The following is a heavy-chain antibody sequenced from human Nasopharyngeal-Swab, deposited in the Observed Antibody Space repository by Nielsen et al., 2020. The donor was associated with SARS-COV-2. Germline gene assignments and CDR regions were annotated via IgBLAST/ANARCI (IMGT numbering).Heavy chain of an antibody. J-gene: IGHJ4*02. Sequence: GESLKISCAASGFKFDENTMHWVRHTPEKGLQWVSRIDTDGTITDYADSVKGRFTISRDNAKNTLYLQMNSLRAEDTAVYYCARDVGGRDNYWGQGALVTVSS. CDR1: GFKFDENT. D-gene: IGHD2-15*01. V-gene: IGHV3-74*01. CDR2: IDTDGTIT. CDR3: ARDVGGRDNY.